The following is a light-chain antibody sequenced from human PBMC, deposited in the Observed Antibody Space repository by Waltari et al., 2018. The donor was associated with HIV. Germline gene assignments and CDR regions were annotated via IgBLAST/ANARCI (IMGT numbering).Light chain of an antibody. V-gene: IGKV4-1*01. Sequence: DIVMTQSPDSLTVFLGERATINCKSSQSVLYSSNNKNYLAWYQQKAGQPPKLLIYWASTRESGVPDRFSASGSGTDFSLTISSLQDEDVAVYYCQQYYSTPYTFGQGTKLEIK. CDR1: QSVLYSSNNKNY. J-gene: IGKJ2*01. CDR3: QQYYSTPYT. CDR2: WAS.